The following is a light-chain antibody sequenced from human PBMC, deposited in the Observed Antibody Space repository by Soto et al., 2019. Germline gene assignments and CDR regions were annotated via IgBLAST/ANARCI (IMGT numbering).Light chain of an antibody. CDR1: QSVGSK. CDR3: QQYNDWPPWT. Sequence: EVVMTQSPAALSVSPGERATLSCRASQSVGSKLAWYQQRPGQAPRLLIYAASTRATGIPDRFSGSGSGTDLTLTISSLQSEDFAVYYCQQYNDWPPWTFGQGTKVEVQ. J-gene: IGKJ1*01. CDR2: AAS. V-gene: IGKV3-15*01.